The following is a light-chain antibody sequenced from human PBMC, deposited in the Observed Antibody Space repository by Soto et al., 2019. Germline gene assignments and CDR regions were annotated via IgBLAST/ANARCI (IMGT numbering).Light chain of an antibody. CDR3: QQYGDSPPDT. V-gene: IGKV3-20*01. Sequence: ENMLNKSPCTLSLKQGERATLSCRASQIVSSYQLAWYQQKAGQAPRLLIYGASSRATGIPDRFSGSGSGTDFTLTISRLEPEDFAVYYCQQYGDSPPDTFGQVRLLEIK. CDR1: QIVSSYQ. J-gene: IGKJ5*01. CDR2: GAS.